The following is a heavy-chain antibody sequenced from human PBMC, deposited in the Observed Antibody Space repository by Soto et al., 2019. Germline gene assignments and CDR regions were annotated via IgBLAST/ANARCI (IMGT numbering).Heavy chain of an antibody. CDR2: ISAYNGNT. CDR3: ASAGLSSSWYDPPDY. CDR1: GYTFTSYG. J-gene: IGHJ4*02. Sequence: GASVKVSCKASGYTFTSYGISWVRQAPGQGLEWMGWISAYNGNTNYAQKLQGRVTMTTDTSTSTAYMELRSLRSDDTAVYYCASAGLSSSWYDPPDYWGQGTLVTVSS. D-gene: IGHD6-13*01. V-gene: IGHV1-18*01.